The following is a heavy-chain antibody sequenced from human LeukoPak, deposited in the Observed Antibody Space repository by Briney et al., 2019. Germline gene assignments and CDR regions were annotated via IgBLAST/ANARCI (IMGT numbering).Heavy chain of an antibody. D-gene: IGHD3-22*01. CDR1: GFTFDDYA. V-gene: IGHV3-9*01. Sequence: PGGSLRLSCAASGFTFDDYAMHWVRQAPGKGLEWVSGISWNSGSIGYADSVKGRFTISRDNAKNSLYLQMNSLRAEDTALYYCAKEGGSSGYFDYWGQGTLVTVSS. CDR3: AKEGGSSGYFDY. CDR2: ISWNSGSI. J-gene: IGHJ4*02.